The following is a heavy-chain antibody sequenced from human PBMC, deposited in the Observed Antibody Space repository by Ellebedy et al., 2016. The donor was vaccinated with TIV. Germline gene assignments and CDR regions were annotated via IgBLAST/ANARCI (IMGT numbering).Heavy chain of an antibody. CDR2: INAGNGNT. J-gene: IGHJ4*02. CDR3: ARVWMGAAADPMGPH. CDR1: GYTFTSYA. V-gene: IGHV1-3*01. D-gene: IGHD6-13*01. Sequence: AASVKVSCKASGYTFTSYAMHWVRQAPGQRLEWMGWINAGNGNTKYSQKFQGRVTITRDTSASKAYMELSSLRSEDTAVYYCARVWMGAAADPMGPHWGQGTLVTVSS.